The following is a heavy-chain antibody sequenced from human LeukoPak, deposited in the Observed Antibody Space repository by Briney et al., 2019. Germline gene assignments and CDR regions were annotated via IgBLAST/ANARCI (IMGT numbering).Heavy chain of an antibody. CDR2: IIPIFGTA. J-gene: IGHJ5*02. V-gene: IGHV1-69*05. CDR3: ARDDPFTVFDP. Sequence: EASVKVSCKASGGTFSSYAISWVRQAPGQGLGWMGRIIPIFGTANYAQKFQGRVTITTDESTSTAYMELSSLRSEDTAVYYCARDDPFTVFDPWGQGTLVTASS. D-gene: IGHD4-17*01. CDR1: GGTFSSYA.